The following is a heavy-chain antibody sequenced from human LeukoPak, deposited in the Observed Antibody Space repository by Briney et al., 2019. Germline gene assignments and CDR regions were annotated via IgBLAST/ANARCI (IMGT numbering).Heavy chain of an antibody. Sequence: SETLSLTCAVYGGSFSGRWWSWIRQPPGKGLEWIGEISPSGSPNYSPSLKNRVSFSLDTSKNQISLMLNSVTATDTAVYYCAVNFDYIGQGTLVTVSS. CDR3: AVNFDY. CDR1: GGSFSGRW. V-gene: IGHV4-34*01. J-gene: IGHJ4*02. CDR2: ISPSGSP.